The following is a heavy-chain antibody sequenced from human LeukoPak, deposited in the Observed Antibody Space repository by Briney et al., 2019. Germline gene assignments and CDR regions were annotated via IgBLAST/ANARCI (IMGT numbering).Heavy chain of an antibody. CDR1: GFTFSSYA. CDR2: IYYSGST. V-gene: IGHV4-39*07. J-gene: IGHJ6*03. CDR3: ARVLSGVAVAGYYYYYYMDV. Sequence: GSLRLSCAASGFTFSSYAMSWVRQAPGKGLEWIGSIYYSGSTYYNPSLKSRVTISVDTSKNQFSLKLSSVTAADTAVYYCARVLSGVAVAGYYYYYYMDVWGKGTTVTVSS. D-gene: IGHD6-19*01.